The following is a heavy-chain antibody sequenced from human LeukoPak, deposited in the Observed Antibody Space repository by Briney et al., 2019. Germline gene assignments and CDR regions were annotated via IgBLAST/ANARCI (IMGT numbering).Heavy chain of an antibody. CDR2: MNSDGSII. V-gene: IGHV3-23*01. Sequence: GGSLRLSCAASGFTFSSYAMSWVRQAPGKGLVWVSRMNSDGSIINYADSVKGRFTISRDNSRDTLYLQMNSLRAEDTAVYYCAKGYYDYVWGSYYLDYWGQGTLVTVSS. D-gene: IGHD3-16*01. J-gene: IGHJ4*02. CDR1: GFTFSSYA. CDR3: AKGYYDYVWGSYYLDY.